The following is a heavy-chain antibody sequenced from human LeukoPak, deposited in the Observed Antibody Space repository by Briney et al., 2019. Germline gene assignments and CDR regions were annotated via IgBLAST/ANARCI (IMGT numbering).Heavy chain of an antibody. Sequence: GGSLRLSCAASGFTFGNYYMSWIRQAPGKGLEWVSYIGIDGTTIYYADSVKGRFTVSRDNAQNSLYLQMNSLRAEDTAVYYCAREYSSSSGRAFDIWGQGTMVTVSS. V-gene: IGHV3-11*04. J-gene: IGHJ3*02. CDR1: GFTFGNYY. CDR3: AREYSSSSGRAFDI. D-gene: IGHD6-6*01. CDR2: IGIDGTTI.